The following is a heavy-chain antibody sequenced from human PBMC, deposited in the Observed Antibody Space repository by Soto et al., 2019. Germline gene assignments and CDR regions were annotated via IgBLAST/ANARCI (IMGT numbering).Heavy chain of an antibody. Sequence: PGESLKISCKGSGYSFTSYWIGWVRQIPRKGLEWMGIIYPGDSDTRYSPSFQGQVTISADKSLRTAYLQWISLKASVTAMYYCAIHHPEGSYMDAWGKGTTVTVCS. CDR3: AIHHPEGSYMDA. J-gene: IGHJ6*03. CDR1: GYSFTSYW. V-gene: IGHV5-51*01. CDR2: IYPGDSDT.